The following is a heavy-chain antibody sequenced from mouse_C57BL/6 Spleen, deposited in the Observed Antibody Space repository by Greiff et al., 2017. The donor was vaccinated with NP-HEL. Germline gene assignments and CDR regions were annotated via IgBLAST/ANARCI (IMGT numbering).Heavy chain of an antibody. Sequence: EVHLVESGGGLVKPGGSLKLSCAASGFTFSDYGMHWVRQAPEKGLEWVAYISSGSSTIYYADTVKGRFTISRDNAKNTLFLQMTSLRSEDTAMYYCARRNYFSYYYAMDYWGQGTSVTVSS. V-gene: IGHV5-17*01. D-gene: IGHD1-1*02. J-gene: IGHJ4*01. CDR1: GFTFSDYG. CDR2: ISSGSSTI. CDR3: ARRNYFSYYYAMDY.